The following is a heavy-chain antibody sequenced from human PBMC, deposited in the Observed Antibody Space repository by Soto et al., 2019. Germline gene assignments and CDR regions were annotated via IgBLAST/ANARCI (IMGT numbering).Heavy chain of an antibody. Sequence: PGGSLRLSCRVSGITLNNSGIHWVRQAPGKGLEWMAVISHDGSEQYYADSMKGRLNISRDNSKNTVNLQMNSLRGEDTAIYYCVKDRVPGAYGHYYGMDVWSQGTTVTVSS. V-gene: IGHV3-30*18. CDR1: GITLNNSG. CDR2: ISHDGSEQ. CDR3: VKDRVPGAYGHYYGMDV. J-gene: IGHJ6*02. D-gene: IGHD5-12*01.